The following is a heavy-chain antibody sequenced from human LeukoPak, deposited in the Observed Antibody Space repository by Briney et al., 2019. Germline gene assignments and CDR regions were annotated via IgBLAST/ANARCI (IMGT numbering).Heavy chain of an antibody. CDR1: GYTFTRYG. Sequence: ASVKVSCKASGYTFTRYGITWVRQAPGQGLEWMGWISAYNGNINYAQKLQGRVTMTRNTSISTAYMELSSLRSEDTAVYYCARGDLWFGESFDYWGQGTLVTVSS. J-gene: IGHJ4*02. D-gene: IGHD3-10*01. CDR3: ARGDLWFGESFDY. CDR2: ISAYNGNI. V-gene: IGHV1-18*01.